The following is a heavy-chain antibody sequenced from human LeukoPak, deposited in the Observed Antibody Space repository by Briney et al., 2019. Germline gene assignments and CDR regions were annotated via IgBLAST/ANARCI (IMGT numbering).Heavy chain of an antibody. CDR2: IIPIFGTA. CDR3: AREWELHLFDY. Sequence: GASVKVSCKASGGTFSSYAISWVRQAPGQGLEWMGRIIPIFGTANYAQKFQGRVTITTYESTSTAYVELSSLRSEDTAVYYCAREWELHLFDYWGQGTLVTVSS. J-gene: IGHJ4*02. D-gene: IGHD1-26*01. V-gene: IGHV1-69*05. CDR1: GGTFSSYA.